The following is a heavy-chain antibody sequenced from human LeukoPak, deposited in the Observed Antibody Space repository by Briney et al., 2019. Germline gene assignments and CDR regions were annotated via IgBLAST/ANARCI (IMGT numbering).Heavy chain of an antibody. CDR2: INSSGSTK. CDR3: SRDGHAYGRGSPDY. D-gene: IGHD3-10*01. V-gene: IGHV3-11*01. Sequence: GGSLRLSCAASGFTFSDYYMSWIRQAPGKGLEWVSDINSSGSTKYYADSVKGGFTISKDNTKNSYLQMNRVTAEDTAAYYCSRDGHAYGRGSPDYWGQGTMVTVSS. CDR1: GFTFSDYY. J-gene: IGHJ4*02.